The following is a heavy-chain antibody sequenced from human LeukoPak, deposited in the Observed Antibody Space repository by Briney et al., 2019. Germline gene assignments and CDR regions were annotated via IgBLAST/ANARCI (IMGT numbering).Heavy chain of an antibody. CDR1: GYTFTSCG. V-gene: IGHV1-18*01. CDR2: ISTYNGNT. J-gene: IGHJ4*02. CDR3: ARDQAYCSIITCPFDY. Sequence: ASVKVSCKASGYTFTSCGISWVRQAPGQGLEWMGWISTYNGNTNYAQKLRGRVTMTTDTSTSKAYMELRSLRSDNTAVYYCARDQAYCSIITCPFDYWGQGTLVTVSS. D-gene: IGHD2-2*01.